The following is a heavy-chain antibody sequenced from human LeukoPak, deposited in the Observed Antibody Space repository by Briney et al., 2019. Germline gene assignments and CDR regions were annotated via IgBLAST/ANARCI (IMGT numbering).Heavy chain of an antibody. CDR3: ARETTGYSGHGNFDY. Sequence: SETLCLTCTVPGGSISSYYWSWIRQPAGKGLEWIGRIHNDGNPESKPSLRGRVTISVDTSKNPFDLKLSSVTAADTAVYYCARETTGYSGHGNFDYWGQGTLVTVSS. CDR2: IHNDGNP. V-gene: IGHV4-4*07. CDR1: GGSISSYY. J-gene: IGHJ4*02. D-gene: IGHD5-12*01.